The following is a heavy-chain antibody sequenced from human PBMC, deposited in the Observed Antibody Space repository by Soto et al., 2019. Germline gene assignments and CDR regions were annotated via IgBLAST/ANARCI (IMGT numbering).Heavy chain of an antibody. CDR3: ASEEDSSACCPGCFDI. J-gene: IGHJ3*02. D-gene: IGHD3-22*01. CDR2: IVVSSGKT. Sequence: SAKVSCKASGFTFTSSAMQWVRQARGQRLEWIGWIVVSSGKTNYAQKFQGRVTITTDKSTSTAYMELSSLRSEDTAVYYCASEEDSSACCPGCFDIWGQGTMVTVSS. CDR1: GFTFTSSA. V-gene: IGHV1-58*02.